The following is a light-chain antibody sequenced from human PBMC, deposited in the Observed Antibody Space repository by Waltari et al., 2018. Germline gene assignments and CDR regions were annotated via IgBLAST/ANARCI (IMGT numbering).Light chain of an antibody. CDR2: EVT. J-gene: IGLJ2*01. CDR3: SSYSRGSSFVL. CDR1: SGDIGGFAL. V-gene: IGLV2-23*02. Sequence: QSALTQPASVSGSPGQSITISCTGTSGDIGGFALVSWYQQHPGKVPRLLIYEVTTRPSGVSSRFSGSKSDNSATLTISALQTEDEADYYCSSYSRGSSFVLFGGGTRLTVL.